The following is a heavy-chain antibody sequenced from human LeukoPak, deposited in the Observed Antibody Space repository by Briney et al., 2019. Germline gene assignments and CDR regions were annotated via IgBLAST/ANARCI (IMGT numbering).Heavy chain of an antibody. CDR1: GFTFSSYS. CDR3: ARDAHIVRGVNPLDY. D-gene: IGHD3-10*01. V-gene: IGHV3-48*02. CDR2: VSCSSSTI. J-gene: IGHJ4*02. Sequence: GGSLRLSCAASGFTFSSYSMNWVRQAPGKGLEWISYVSCSSSTIYYADSVKGRFTISRDNAKNSLYLQMNSLRDEDTAVYYCARDAHIVRGVNPLDYWGQGTLVTVSS.